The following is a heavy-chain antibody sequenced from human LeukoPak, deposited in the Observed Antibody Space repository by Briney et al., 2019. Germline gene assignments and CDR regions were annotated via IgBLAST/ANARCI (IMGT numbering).Heavy chain of an antibody. Sequence: SVNVSCMAFGYTITGYYIHWVRQAPGQGLEWMGWINPNNGGTNSAQKFQGRVTMTRNTSIGTAYMELNRLTYDDTAVYYCGKDRHWNQGNFDYWGQGTLVTVSS. D-gene: IGHD1-1*01. CDR3: GKDRHWNQGNFDY. CDR1: GYTITGYY. CDR2: INPNNGGT. J-gene: IGHJ4*02. V-gene: IGHV1-2*02.